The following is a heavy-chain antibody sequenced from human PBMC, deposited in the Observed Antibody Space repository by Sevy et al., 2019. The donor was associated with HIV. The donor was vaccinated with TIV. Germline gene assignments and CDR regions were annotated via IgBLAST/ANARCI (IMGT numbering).Heavy chain of an antibody. V-gene: IGHV4-59*12. J-gene: IGHJ5*02. CDR3: ARAPPVRSGDDSLNWFDP. CDR2: IHYSGST. Sequence: SETLSLTCSVSGGPISSYYWSWIRQPPGKRLEWIGYIHYSGSTNYNPSLNSRLTISVDTSKNQFSLSMTSVTAADTAVYYCARAPPVRSGDDSLNWFDPWGQGILVTVSS. D-gene: IGHD5-12*01. CDR1: GGPISSYY.